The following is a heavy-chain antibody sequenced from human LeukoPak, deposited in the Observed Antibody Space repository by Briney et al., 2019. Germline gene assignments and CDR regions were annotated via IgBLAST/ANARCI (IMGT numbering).Heavy chain of an antibody. CDR3: ARDPAIRGVTYYYYMDV. V-gene: IGHV3-30*04. CDR1: GFTFSSCA. D-gene: IGHD3-10*01. Sequence: PGRSLRLSCAASGFTFSSCAMHWVRQAPGKGLEWVAVISYDGSNKYYADSVKGRFTISRDNSKNTLYLQMNSLRAEDTAVYYCARDPAIRGVTYYYYMDVWGKGTTVTVSS. CDR2: ISYDGSNK. J-gene: IGHJ6*03.